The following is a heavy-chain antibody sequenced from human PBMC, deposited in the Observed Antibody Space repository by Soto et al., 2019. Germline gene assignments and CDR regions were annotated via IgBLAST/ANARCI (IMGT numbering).Heavy chain of an antibody. V-gene: IGHV4-4*08. D-gene: IGHD2-8*01. J-gene: IGHJ4*02. CDR2: TYSSGST. CDR1: GGSISSFY. CDR3: ARELMTGIDY. Sequence: SETLSLTCTVSGGSISSFYWNWIRQPPGKGLEWIGYTYSSGSTNYNPSLKSRVTISVDTSKNQFSLKLSSVTAADTAVYYCARELMTGIDYWGQGTLVTVSS.